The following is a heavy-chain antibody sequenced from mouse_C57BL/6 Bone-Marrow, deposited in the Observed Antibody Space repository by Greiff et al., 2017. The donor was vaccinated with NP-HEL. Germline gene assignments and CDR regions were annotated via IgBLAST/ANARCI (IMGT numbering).Heavy chain of an antibody. CDR2: LDPSDSYT. CDR3: ARHGSSYGYYFDY. D-gene: IGHD1-1*01. V-gene: IGHV1-69*01. J-gene: IGHJ2*01. CDR1: GYTFTSYW. Sequence: QVQLQQPGAELVMPGASVKLSCKASGYTFTSYWMHWVKQRPGQGLEWIGELDPSDSYTNYNQKFKGKSTLTVDKSSSTAYMQLSSLTSEDSAVYYCARHGSSYGYYFDYWGQGTTLTVSS.